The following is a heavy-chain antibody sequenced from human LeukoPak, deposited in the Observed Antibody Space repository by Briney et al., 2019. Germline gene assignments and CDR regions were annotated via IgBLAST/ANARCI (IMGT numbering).Heavy chain of an antibody. Sequence: AGGSLRLSCAASGFTFSSYAMSWVRQAPGKGLEWVSAISGSGGSTYYADSVKGRFTISRDNSKNSLYLQMNSLRAEDAAAYYCVRARGAGPGAHFDYWGQGTLVTVSS. CDR3: VRARGAGPGAHFDY. CDR2: ISGSGGST. CDR1: GFTFSSYA. D-gene: IGHD3-10*01. V-gene: IGHV3-23*01. J-gene: IGHJ4*02.